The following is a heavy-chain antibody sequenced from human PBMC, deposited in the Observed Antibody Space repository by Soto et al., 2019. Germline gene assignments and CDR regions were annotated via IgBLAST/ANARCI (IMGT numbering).Heavy chain of an antibody. CDR1: GGSISSGGTGSY. CDR3: ARDRNLVVAGWTWFDP. J-gene: IGHJ5*02. D-gene: IGHD6-19*01. Sequence: SETLSLTCTVSGGSISSGGTGSYWTWIRQLPGKGLEWIGYIYYTGNTYYNPSLKSRPTISIDTSENQFSLKLTSVTAADTAVYYCARDRNLVVAGWTWFDPWGQGTLVTVSS. CDR2: IYYTGNT. V-gene: IGHV4-31*03.